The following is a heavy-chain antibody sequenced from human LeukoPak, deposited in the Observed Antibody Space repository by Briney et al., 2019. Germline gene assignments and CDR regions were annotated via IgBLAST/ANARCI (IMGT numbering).Heavy chain of an antibody. V-gene: IGHV4-34*01. CDR1: GGSFSGYY. CDR2: INHIGST. Sequence: SETLSLTCAVYGGSFSGYYWSWIRQPPGKGLEWIGEINHIGSTNYNPSLMSRVTISVDTSKNQFSLKLSSVTAADTAVYYCARGGYQLLQHRVRHYYGMDVWGQGTTVTVSS. CDR3: ARGGYQLLQHRVRHYYGMDV. J-gene: IGHJ6*02. D-gene: IGHD2-2*01.